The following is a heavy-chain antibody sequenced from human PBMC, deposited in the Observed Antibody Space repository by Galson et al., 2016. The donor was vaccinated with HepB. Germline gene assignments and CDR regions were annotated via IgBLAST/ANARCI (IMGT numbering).Heavy chain of an antibody. Sequence: SLRLSCAASGFTFTNYVLNWVRQAPGQGLEWVSAISRSGGNTYYEDSLQGRFTITRDTSTNTVFLQMNSLRAEDTAVYYCAKSLVGVTLGSYYYGMDVWGQGTTVTVSS. J-gene: IGHJ6*02. V-gene: IGHV3-23*01. CDR1: GFTFTNYV. D-gene: IGHD3-22*01. CDR3: AKSLVGVTLGSYYYGMDV. CDR2: ISRSGGNT.